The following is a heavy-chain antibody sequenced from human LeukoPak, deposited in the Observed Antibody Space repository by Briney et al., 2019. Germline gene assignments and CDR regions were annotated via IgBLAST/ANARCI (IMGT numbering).Heavy chain of an antibody. D-gene: IGHD4-23*01. CDR2: ISSSSSYI. J-gene: IGHJ4*02. CDR1: GFTFSSYS. Sequence: TGGSLRLSCAASGFTFSSYSMNWVRQAPGKGLEWVSSISSSSSYIYYADSVKGRFTISRDNAKNSLYLQMNSLRAEDTAVYYCARDPGSLRWESSGGDYWGQGTLVTVSS. V-gene: IGHV3-21*01. CDR3: ARDPGSLRWESSGGDY.